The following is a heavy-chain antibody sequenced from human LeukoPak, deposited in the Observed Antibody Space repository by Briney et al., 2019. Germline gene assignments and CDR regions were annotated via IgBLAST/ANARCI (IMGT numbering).Heavy chain of an antibody. J-gene: IGHJ6*02. CDR2: VNRDGSET. V-gene: IGHV3-7*03. CDR3: ARNNGMDV. CDR1: GFALSSHW. Sequence: GGSLRLSCAASGFALSSHWMTWVRQVPGRGPEWVANVNRDGSETYYLDSVKGRFTISKDNAKNSLYLQMNSLRAEDTAFYHCARNNGMDVWGQGTTVIVSS.